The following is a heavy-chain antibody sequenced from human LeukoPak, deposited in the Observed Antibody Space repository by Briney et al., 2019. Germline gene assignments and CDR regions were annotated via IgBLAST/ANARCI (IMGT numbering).Heavy chain of an antibody. Sequence: PSETLSLTCAVYGGSFSGYYWSWIRQPPGKGLEWIGEINHSGSTNYSPSLKSRVTISVDTSKNQFSLKLSSVTAADTAVYYCARARLLDYYGSGSYWRSRVGHYGMDVWGQGTTVTVSS. CDR2: INHSGST. D-gene: IGHD3-10*01. J-gene: IGHJ6*02. CDR1: GGSFSGYY. V-gene: IGHV4-34*01. CDR3: ARARLLDYYGSGSYWRSRVGHYGMDV.